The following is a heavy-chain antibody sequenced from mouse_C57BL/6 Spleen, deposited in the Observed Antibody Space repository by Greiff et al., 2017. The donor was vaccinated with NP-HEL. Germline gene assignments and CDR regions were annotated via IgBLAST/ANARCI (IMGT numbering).Heavy chain of an antibody. CDR1: GYSFTDYN. CDR3: ARSLQLTGTFYWYFDV. D-gene: IGHD4-1*01. J-gene: IGHJ1*03. Sequence: VQLQQSGPELVKPGASVKISCKASGYSFTDYNMNWVKQSNGKSLEWIGVINPNYGTTSYNQKFKGKATLTVDQSSSTAYMQLNSLTSEDSAVYYCARSLQLTGTFYWYFDVWGTGTTVTVSS. V-gene: IGHV1-39*01. CDR2: INPNYGTT.